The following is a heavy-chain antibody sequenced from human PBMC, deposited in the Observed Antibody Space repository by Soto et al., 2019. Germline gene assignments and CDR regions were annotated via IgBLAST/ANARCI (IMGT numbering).Heavy chain of an antibody. V-gene: IGHV3-33*01. CDR1: GFAFSSYG. CDR2: IWYDGSNK. Sequence: GGSLRLSCAASGFAFSSYGMHWVRQAPGKGLEWVAVIWYDGSNKYYADSVKGRFTISRDNSKNTLYLQMNSLRAEDTAVYYCAGGRLLPPPAKYGMDVWGQGTTVTVSS. D-gene: IGHD4-17*01. CDR3: AGGRLLPPPAKYGMDV. J-gene: IGHJ6*02.